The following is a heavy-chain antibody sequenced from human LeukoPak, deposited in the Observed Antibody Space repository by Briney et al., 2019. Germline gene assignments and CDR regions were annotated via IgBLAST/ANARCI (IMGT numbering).Heavy chain of an antibody. CDR3: ARDISSGWPRNRGYLDV. CDR1: GFTLSDQY. CDR2: TRNKDNSYTT. J-gene: IGHJ6*03. D-gene: IGHD6-19*01. V-gene: IGHV3-72*01. Sequence: GGSLRLSCATSGFTLSDQYMDWVRQAPGKGLEWVGRTRNKDNSYTTEYAASVKGRFTISRDDSKNSVNLQMNSLKTEDTAVYYCARDISSGWPRNRGYLDVWGKGTTVTVSS.